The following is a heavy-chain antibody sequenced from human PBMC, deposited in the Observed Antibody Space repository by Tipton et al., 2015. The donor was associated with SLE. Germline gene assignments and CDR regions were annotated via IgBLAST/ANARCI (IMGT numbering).Heavy chain of an antibody. CDR3: ARNVDWNYKVLDY. D-gene: IGHD1-7*01. CDR2: INHSGST. CDR1: GGSISGYY. J-gene: IGHJ4*02. V-gene: IGHV4-34*01. Sequence: LRLSCTVSGGSISGYYWSWIRQPPGKGLEWIGEINHSGSTNYNPSLKSRVTISVDTSKNQFSLKLSSVTAADTAVYYCARNVDWNYKVLDYWGQGTLVTVSS.